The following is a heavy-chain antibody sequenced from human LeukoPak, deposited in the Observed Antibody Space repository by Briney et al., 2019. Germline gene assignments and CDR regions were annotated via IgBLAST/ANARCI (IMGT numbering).Heavy chain of an antibody. J-gene: IGHJ6*03. D-gene: IGHD3-10*01. Sequence: GGSLRLSCAASGFTFSSYWMSWVRQAPGKGLEWVANINQDGSEKYYVDSVKGRFTISRDNAKNTLYLQMNSLRAEDTAVYYCARDHRGSGSRYYYYYMDVWGKGTTVTISS. V-gene: IGHV3-7*01. CDR1: GFTFSSYW. CDR2: INQDGSEK. CDR3: ARDHRGSGSRYYYYYMDV.